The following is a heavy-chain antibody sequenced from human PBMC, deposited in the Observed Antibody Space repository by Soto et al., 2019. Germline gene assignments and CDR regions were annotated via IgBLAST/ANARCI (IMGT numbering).Heavy chain of an antibody. CDR3: AHTLWFGEFPDFDY. V-gene: IGHV2-5*02. CDR2: IYWDDDK. Sequence: QITLKESGPTLVKPTQTLTLTCTFSGFSLSTSGVGVGWIRQPPGKALEWLALIYWDDDKRYSPSLKSRLTITKDTSKNQVVLTMTNMDPLDTATYYFAHTLWFGEFPDFDYWGQGTLVTVSS. J-gene: IGHJ4*02. CDR1: GFSLSTSGVG. D-gene: IGHD3-10*01.